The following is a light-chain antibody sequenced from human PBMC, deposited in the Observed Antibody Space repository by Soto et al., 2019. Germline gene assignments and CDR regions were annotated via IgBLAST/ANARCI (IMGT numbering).Light chain of an antibody. CDR1: QSVFSS. J-gene: IGKJ1*01. Sequence: EIVMTQSPATLSVSPGERATLSCRASQSVFSSLAWYQQKPGQAPRLLIYGAATRATGIPARFSGSGSGTEFTLTISSLQSEDFAVYFCQQYHNWPAFGQGTKE. CDR2: GAA. V-gene: IGKV3-15*01. CDR3: QQYHNWPA.